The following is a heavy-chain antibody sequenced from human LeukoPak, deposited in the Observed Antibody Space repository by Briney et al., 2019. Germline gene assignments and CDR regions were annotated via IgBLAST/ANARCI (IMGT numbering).Heavy chain of an antibody. CDR1: GFTVSSNY. V-gene: IGHV3-66*01. CDR2: IYSGGST. Sequence: GGSLRLSCAASGFTVSSNYMSWVRQAPGMGLEWVSVIYSGGSTYYADSVKGRFTISRDNSKKTLYLQMNSLRAEDTAVYYCARVGFWSDFDYWGQGTLVTVSS. J-gene: IGHJ4*02. CDR3: ARVGFWSDFDY. D-gene: IGHD3-3*01.